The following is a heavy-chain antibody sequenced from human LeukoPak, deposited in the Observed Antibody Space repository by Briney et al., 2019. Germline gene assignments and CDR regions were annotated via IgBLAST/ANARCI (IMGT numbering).Heavy chain of an antibody. CDR3: ARDNDSRDPPHFDY. CDR2: INCSGGST. Sequence: ASVKVSCKASGYTFTSYYIHWVRQAPGQGLEWMGIINCSGGSTSYTQKFQGRVTLTRDMSTSTVHMELSSLRSEDTAVYYCARDNDSRDPPHFDYWGQGTLVTVSS. D-gene: IGHD3-16*01. J-gene: IGHJ4*02. CDR1: GYTFTSYY. V-gene: IGHV1-46*01.